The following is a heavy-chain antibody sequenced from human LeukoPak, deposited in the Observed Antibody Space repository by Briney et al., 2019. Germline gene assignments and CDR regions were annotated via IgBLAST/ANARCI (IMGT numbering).Heavy chain of an antibody. D-gene: IGHD6-19*01. Sequence: PGGSLRLSCAASGFTFSSYAMHWVRQAPCKGLEWVAVISYDGSNKYYADSVKGRFTISRDNSKNTLYLQMNSLRAEDTAVYYCASSVAGPFDYWGQGTLVAVSS. V-gene: IGHV3-30-3*01. CDR1: GFTFSSYA. CDR3: ASSVAGPFDY. CDR2: ISYDGSNK. J-gene: IGHJ4*02.